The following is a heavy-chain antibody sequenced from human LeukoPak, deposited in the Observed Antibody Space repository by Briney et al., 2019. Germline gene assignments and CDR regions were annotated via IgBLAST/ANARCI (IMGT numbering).Heavy chain of an antibody. CDR3: ARGQYQLLLGVFDI. D-gene: IGHD2-2*01. CDR1: GGSISSYY. J-gene: IGHJ3*02. Sequence: PSETLSLTCTVSGGSISSYYWSWIRQPPGKGLEWIGYIYYSGSTNYNPSLKSRVTISVDTSKNQFSLKLSSVTAADTAVYYCARGQYQLLLGVFDIWGQGTMVTVSS. V-gene: IGHV4-59*01. CDR2: IYYSGST.